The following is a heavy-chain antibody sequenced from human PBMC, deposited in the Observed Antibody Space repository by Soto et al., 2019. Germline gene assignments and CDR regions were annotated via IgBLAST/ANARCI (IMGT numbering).Heavy chain of an antibody. Sequence: VQLVQSGAEVKKPEASVKVSCKVSVYTLSQLSMHSVRQAPGQGLEWMGGFDVQHDKTLYAQKFQGRVTMTEDTSTDTADMELRSLRSDDSAVYYCTTFVVMAETFYSGLDGWGQGTSVTVSS. CDR1: VYTLSQLS. J-gene: IGHJ6*01. CDR3: TTFVVMAETFYSGLDG. CDR2: FDVQHDKT. V-gene: IGHV1-24*01. D-gene: IGHD2-15*01.